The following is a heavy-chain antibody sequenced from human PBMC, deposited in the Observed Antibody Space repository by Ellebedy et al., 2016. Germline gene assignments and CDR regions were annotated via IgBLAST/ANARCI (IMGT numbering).Heavy chain of an antibody. Sequence: GGSLRLXXAASGLSFSTQSMHWARQAPGKGLEWVAVISSDGSNEYYGDSVKGRFTISRDNSKNTLYLQMNSLRVEDTAMYYCVSGNNRYYYGMDVWGQGTTVTVSS. CDR1: GLSFSTQS. J-gene: IGHJ6*02. V-gene: IGHV3-30-3*01. CDR2: ISSDGSNE. D-gene: IGHD2/OR15-2a*01. CDR3: VSGNNRYYYGMDV.